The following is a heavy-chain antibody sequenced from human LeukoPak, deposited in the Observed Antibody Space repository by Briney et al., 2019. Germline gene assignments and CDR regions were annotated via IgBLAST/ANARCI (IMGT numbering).Heavy chain of an antibody. V-gene: IGHV1-2*02. CDR1: GYTFTGYY. CDR3: ARDKSVRAIFGVALRYYYMDV. Sequence: GASVKVSCKASGYTFTGYYMHWVRQAPGQGLEWMGWINPNSGGTNYAQKFQGRVTMTRDTSISTAYMELSRLRSDDTAVYYCARDKSVRAIFGVALRYYYMDVWGKGTTVTVSS. CDR2: INPNSGGT. J-gene: IGHJ6*03. D-gene: IGHD3-3*01.